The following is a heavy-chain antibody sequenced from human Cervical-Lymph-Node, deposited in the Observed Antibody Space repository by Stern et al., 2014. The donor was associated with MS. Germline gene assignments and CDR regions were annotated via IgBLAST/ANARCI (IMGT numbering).Heavy chain of an antibody. V-gene: IGHV4-61*02. Sequence: VQLVESGPGLVKPSQTLSLTCTVSGDSINSGSFYWSWIRQPAGKGLEWIGRIWPSGSAFYFPSLQSRAALSIDPSQNHFLLHVPSGTAADTAIYFCASGYRFFDYWGQGILVTVSS. J-gene: IGHJ4*02. D-gene: IGHD5-18*01. CDR1: GDSINSGSFY. CDR3: ASGYRFFDY. CDR2: IWPSGSA.